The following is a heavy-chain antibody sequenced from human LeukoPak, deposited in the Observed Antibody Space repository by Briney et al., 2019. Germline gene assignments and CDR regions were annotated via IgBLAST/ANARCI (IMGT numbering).Heavy chain of an antibody. D-gene: IGHD3-22*01. CDR3: ARFNYEDNSGYLQH. J-gene: IGHJ1*01. Sequence: SETLSLTCTVSGGSISSYYWSWIRQPAGKGLEWIGRIYTSGSTNYNPSLKSRVTMSVDTSKNQFSLKLSSVTAADTAIYYCARFNYEDNSGYLQHWGQGTLVTVSS. CDR2: IYTSGST. V-gene: IGHV4-4*07. CDR1: GGSISSYY.